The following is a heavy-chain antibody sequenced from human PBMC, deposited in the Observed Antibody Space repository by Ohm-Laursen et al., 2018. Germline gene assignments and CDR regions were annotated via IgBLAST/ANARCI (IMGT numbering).Heavy chain of an antibody. J-gene: IGHJ4*02. CDR3: AINTYYDFWSGYPPNY. Sequence: GASVKVSCKASGYTFTSYGISWVRQAPGQGLEWMGWISAYNGNTNYAQKLQGRVTMTTDTSTSTAYMDMRSLRSDDTAVYYCAINTYYDFWSGYPPNYWGQGTLVTVSS. V-gene: IGHV1-18*01. CDR2: ISAYNGNT. D-gene: IGHD3-3*01. CDR1: GYTFTSYG.